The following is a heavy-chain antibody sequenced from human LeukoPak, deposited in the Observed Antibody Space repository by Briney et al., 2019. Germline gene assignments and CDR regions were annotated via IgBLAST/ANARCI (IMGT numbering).Heavy chain of an antibody. CDR1: GGSFSGYY. Sequence: SETLSLTCAVYGGSFSGYYWSWIRQPPGKGLEWIGEINHSGSTNYNPSLKSRVTISVDTSKNQFSLKLSSVTAADTAVYYCARHTPDYYDSSVGHDYWGQGTLVTVSS. V-gene: IGHV4-34*01. CDR3: ARHTPDYYDSSVGHDY. J-gene: IGHJ4*02. CDR2: INHSGST. D-gene: IGHD3-22*01.